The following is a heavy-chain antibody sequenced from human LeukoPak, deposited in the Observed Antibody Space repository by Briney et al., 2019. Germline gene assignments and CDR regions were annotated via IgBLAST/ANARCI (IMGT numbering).Heavy chain of an antibody. Sequence: SVKVSCEASGDIFNSYSISWVRQAPGQGLEWMGGIIPIFGSANYAQKFQGRVTITTDQSTSTAYMELSSLSSEDTAVYYCARVGRSRGSLPNSYYYMDVWGKGTTVTVSS. CDR3: ARVGRSRGSLPNSYYYMDV. CDR1: GDIFNSYS. J-gene: IGHJ6*03. CDR2: IIPIFGSA. V-gene: IGHV1-69*05. D-gene: IGHD1-26*01.